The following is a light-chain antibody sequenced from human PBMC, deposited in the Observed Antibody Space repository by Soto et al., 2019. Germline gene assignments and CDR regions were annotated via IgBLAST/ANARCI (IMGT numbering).Light chain of an antibody. V-gene: IGKV1-5*03. Sequence: DIQMTQSPSTLSASVGDRVTITCRASQSISSCLAWYQQKTGKAPKPLIYKASSLESGVPSWFSGNGSGTAFTLTISSLPPDDFATYYCQQYNSYPYTFSQATKLDIK. CDR2: KAS. J-gene: IGKJ2*01. CDR1: QSISSC. CDR3: QQYNSYPYT.